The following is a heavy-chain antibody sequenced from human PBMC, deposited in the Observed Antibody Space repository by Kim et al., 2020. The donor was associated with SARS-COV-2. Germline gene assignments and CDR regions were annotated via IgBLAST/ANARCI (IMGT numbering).Heavy chain of an antibody. CDR2: IYYSGST. CDR1: GGSISSYY. V-gene: IGHV4-59*01. CDR3: ARDTIAAAGIRYFDY. Sequence: SETLSLTCTVSGGSISSYYWSWIRQPPGKGLEWIGYIYYSGSTNYNPSLKSRVTISVDTSKNQFSLKLSSVTAADTAVYYCARDTIAAAGIRYFDYWGQG. J-gene: IGHJ4*02. D-gene: IGHD6-13*01.